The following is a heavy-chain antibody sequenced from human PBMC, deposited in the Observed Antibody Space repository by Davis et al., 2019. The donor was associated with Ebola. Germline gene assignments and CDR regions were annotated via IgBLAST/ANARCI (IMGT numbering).Heavy chain of an antibody. CDR1: GFTFSSYS. CDR2: ISSSSSTI. Sequence: PGGSLRLSCAASGFTFSSYSMNWVRQAPGKGLEWVSYISSSSSTIYYADSVKGRFTISRDNAKNSLYLQMNSLRAEDTAVYYCARRMGYSSGWFQDYWGQGTLVTVSS. CDR3: ARRMGYSSGWFQDY. J-gene: IGHJ4*02. V-gene: IGHV3-48*04. D-gene: IGHD6-19*01.